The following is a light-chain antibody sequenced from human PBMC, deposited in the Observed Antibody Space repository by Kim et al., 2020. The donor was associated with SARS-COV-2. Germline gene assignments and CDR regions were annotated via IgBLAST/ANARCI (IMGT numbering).Light chain of an antibody. Sequence: DIQMTQSPSSLSASIGDRVSITCRASQDIGSDLGWYQQRPGEAPQRLIYNASTLHSGVPSRFSGRESGTEFTLTINSLQPDDCATYYCLQLKFYPLTFGGGTKVDIK. CDR2: NAS. J-gene: IGKJ4*01. V-gene: IGKV1-17*01. CDR1: QDIGSD. CDR3: LQLKFYPLT.